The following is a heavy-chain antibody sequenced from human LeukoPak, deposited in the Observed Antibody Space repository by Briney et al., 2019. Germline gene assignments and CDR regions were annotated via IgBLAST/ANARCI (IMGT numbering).Heavy chain of an antibody. J-gene: IGHJ4*02. D-gene: IGHD6-13*01. CDR2: ISGSGGST. V-gene: IGHV3-23*01. Sequence: GGSLRLSCAASGFTFSSYAMSWVRQAPGKGLEWVSAISGSGGSTYYADSVKGRFTISRDNSKNTLYLQMNSLRAEDTAVYYCAKERSLRAAAGTSYFDYWGQGTLVTVSS. CDR1: GFTFSSYA. CDR3: AKERSLRAAAGTSYFDY.